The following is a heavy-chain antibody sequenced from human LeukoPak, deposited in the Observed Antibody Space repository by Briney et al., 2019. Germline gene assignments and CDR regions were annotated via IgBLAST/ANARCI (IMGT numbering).Heavy chain of an antibody. CDR3: AAYFDSSGTNGYFDY. V-gene: IGHV2-70*11. J-gene: IGHJ4*02. Sequence: ESGPTLVNPTQTLTLTCTFSGFSLSTSGMCVSWIRQPPGKALEWLARIDWDDDKYYSTSLKTRLTISKDASKSQVVLTMTNVDPVDTATYYCAAYFDSSGTNGYFDYWGQGTLVTVSS. CDR2: IDWDDDK. CDR1: GFSLSTSGMC. D-gene: IGHD3-22*01.